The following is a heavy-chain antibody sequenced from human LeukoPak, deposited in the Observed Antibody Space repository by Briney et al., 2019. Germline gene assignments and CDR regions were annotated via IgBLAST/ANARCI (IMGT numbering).Heavy chain of an antibody. D-gene: IGHD3-3*01. CDR3: ILALWSGSFDTERFDY. CDR1: GFTFSNAW. J-gene: IGHJ4*02. Sequence: GGSLRLSCATSGFTFSNAWMNWVRQAPGKVLEWVGHIKTQTYGGTTDYAAPVKDRFTISRDDSNNTLYLQMDSLKTEDTAMYYCILALWSGSFDTERFDYWGQGTRVTVSS. V-gene: IGHV3-15*05. CDR2: IKTQTYGGTT.